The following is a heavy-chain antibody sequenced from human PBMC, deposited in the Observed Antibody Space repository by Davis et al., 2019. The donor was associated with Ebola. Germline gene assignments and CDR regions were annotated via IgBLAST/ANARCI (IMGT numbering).Heavy chain of an antibody. CDR2: INTSGGST. Sequence: ASVKVSCKASGYTFTSYYMHWVRQAPGQGLEWMGIINTSGGSTSYAQKFQGRVTMTRDTSKNQFSLKLSSVTAADTAVYYCARSFLAGTTSWFDPWGQGTLVTVSS. CDR1: GYTFTSYY. J-gene: IGHJ5*02. D-gene: IGHD1-1*01. CDR3: ARSFLAGTTSWFDP. V-gene: IGHV1-46*01.